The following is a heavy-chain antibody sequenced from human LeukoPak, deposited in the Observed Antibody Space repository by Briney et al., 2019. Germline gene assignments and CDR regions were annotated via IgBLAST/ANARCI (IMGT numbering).Heavy chain of an antibody. CDR3: ARDLVRQQLVYYYYGMDV. D-gene: IGHD6-13*01. CDR2: IYYSGST. Sequence: TSETLSLTCTVSGGSISSSSYYWGWIRQPPGKGLEWIGSIYYSGSTYYNPSLKSRVTISVDTSKNQFSLKLSSVTAADTAVYYCARDLVRQQLVYYYYGMDVWGQGTTVTVSS. CDR1: GGSISSSSYY. J-gene: IGHJ6*02. V-gene: IGHV4-39*07.